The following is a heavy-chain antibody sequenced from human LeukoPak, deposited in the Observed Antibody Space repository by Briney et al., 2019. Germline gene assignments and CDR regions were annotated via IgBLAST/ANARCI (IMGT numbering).Heavy chain of an antibody. D-gene: IGHD3-22*01. CDR1: GGSISSYY. J-gene: IGHJ4*02. V-gene: IGHV4-59*08. Sequence: SETLSLTCTVSGGSISSYYWSWIRQPPGKGLEWIGYVFHSGSTNYNPSLKSRVTISVDTSKNQFSLKLTSVTAADTAVYYCARDSSGYYRIDYWGQGTLATVSS. CDR2: VFHSGST. CDR3: ARDSSGYYRIDY.